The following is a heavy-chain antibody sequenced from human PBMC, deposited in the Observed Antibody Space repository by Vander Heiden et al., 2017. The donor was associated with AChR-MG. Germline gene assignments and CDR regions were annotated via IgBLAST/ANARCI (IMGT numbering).Heavy chain of an antibody. CDR1: GGSIRSSNW. D-gene: IGHD3-3*01. CDR2: IFHDGST. J-gene: IGHJ4*02. Sequence: QVQLQESGTGLVKPSGTLSLTCDVSGGSIRSSNWWTWVRQPPGKGLEWIGQIFHDGSTNYNPSLQSRVTISVDKSKNQLSLKVTSVTAADTAVYYCARTRFLEWREIDYWGQGTLVTVSS. CDR3: ARTRFLEWREIDY. V-gene: IGHV4-4*02.